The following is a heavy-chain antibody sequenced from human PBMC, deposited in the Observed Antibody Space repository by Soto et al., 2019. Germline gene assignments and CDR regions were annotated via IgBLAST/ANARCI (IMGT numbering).Heavy chain of an antibody. CDR3: AKEIDNAQATHTKSSMIVVNYGMDV. CDR1: GFTFSSYG. CDR2: ISYDGSNK. Sequence: GGSLRLSCAASGFTFSSYGMHWVRQAPGKGLEWVAVISYDGSNKYYADSVKGRFTISRDNSKNTLYLQMNSLRAEDTAVYYCAKEIDNAQATHTKSSMIVVNYGMDVWGQGTTVTVSS. D-gene: IGHD3-22*01. V-gene: IGHV3-30*18. J-gene: IGHJ6*02.